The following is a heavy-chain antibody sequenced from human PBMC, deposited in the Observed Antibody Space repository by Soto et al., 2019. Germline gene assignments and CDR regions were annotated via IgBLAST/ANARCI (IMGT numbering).Heavy chain of an antibody. J-gene: IGHJ6*02. CDR3: ARHRVGDFWSGYKSYYYYGMDV. D-gene: IGHD3-3*01. CDR1: GYSFTSYW. Sequence: GESLKISCKGSGYSFTSYWIGWVRQMPGKGLEWMGIIYPGDSDTRYSPSFQGQVTISADKSISTAYLQWSSLKASDTAMYYCARHRVGDFWSGYKSYYYYGMDVWGQGTTVTVSS. CDR2: IYPGDSDT. V-gene: IGHV5-51*01.